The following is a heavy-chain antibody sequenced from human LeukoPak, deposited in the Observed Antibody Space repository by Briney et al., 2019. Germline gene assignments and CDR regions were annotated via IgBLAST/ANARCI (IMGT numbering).Heavy chain of an antibody. D-gene: IGHD3-10*01. V-gene: IGHV1-2*02. J-gene: IGHJ4*02. CDR3: ARTLLGDFDY. CDR2: INPKSGGT. Sequence: ASVKVSCKASGYTLTGYCMHWVRQAPGQGLEWMGWINPKSGGTNFAQKFQGRVTLTRDTSTSTVYMELSSLRSEDTAVYYCARTLLGDFDYWGQGTLVTVSS. CDR1: GYTLTGYC.